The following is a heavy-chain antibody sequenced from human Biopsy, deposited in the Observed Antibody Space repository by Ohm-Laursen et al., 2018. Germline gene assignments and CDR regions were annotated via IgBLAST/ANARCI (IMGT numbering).Heavy chain of an antibody. CDR1: GGSFKNYA. D-gene: IGHD2-21*01. J-gene: IGHJ6*02. CDR2: IIPMFPTT. V-gene: IGHV1-69*06. CDR3: AFIVEPIATGEKDYYHYFGLDV. Sequence: ASMKVSCKASGGSFKNYAVNWVRQAPGQGLEWVGGIIPMFPTTNYAQKFQGRVTITADKFRSTAYMEMNSLSSEDTAIYYCAFIVEPIATGEKDYYHYFGLDVWGQGTTVSVSS.